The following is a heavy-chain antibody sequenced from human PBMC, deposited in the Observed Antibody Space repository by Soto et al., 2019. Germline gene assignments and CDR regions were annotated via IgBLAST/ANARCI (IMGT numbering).Heavy chain of an antibody. CDR1: GFTFSSYG. CDR2: IWYDGSNK. D-gene: IGHD3-3*01. Sequence: GGSLRLSCAASGFTFSSYGMHWVRQAPGKGLEWVAVIWYDGSNKYYADSVKGRFTISRDNSKNTLYLQMNSLRAEDTAAYYCARGGYSRFLEWFPVSRQNKNAFDIWGQGTMVTVSS. J-gene: IGHJ3*02. V-gene: IGHV3-33*01. CDR3: ARGGYSRFLEWFPVSRQNKNAFDI.